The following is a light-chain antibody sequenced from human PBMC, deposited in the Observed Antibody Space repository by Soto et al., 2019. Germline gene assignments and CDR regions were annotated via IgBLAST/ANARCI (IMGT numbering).Light chain of an antibody. Sequence: EIVLTQSPGTLSLSPGERATLSCRASQSVSSSYLAWYQQKPGQAPRLLIYDSSTRATGIPDRISGSGSGTDITLTISSLEPDDFAVYYGQQYGSSPWKFGQGARVE. J-gene: IGKJ1*01. V-gene: IGKV3-20*01. CDR1: QSVSSSY. CDR3: QQYGSSPWK. CDR2: DSS.